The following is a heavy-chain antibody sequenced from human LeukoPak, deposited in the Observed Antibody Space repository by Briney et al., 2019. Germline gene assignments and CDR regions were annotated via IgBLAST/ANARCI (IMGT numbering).Heavy chain of an antibody. CDR3: ARVSHYYDSSGYFHY. D-gene: IGHD3-22*01. V-gene: IGHV3-21*01. CDR2: IILISSYI. CDR1: GFTFSSYS. Sequence: GGSLRLSCAASGFTFSSYSMNWVRQAPGKGLEWVSSIILISSYIDYAGSVKGRFTTSRDNAKNSLYLQMNTLRAEDTAVYYCARVSHYYDSSGYFHYWGQGTNVTVSS. J-gene: IGHJ4*02.